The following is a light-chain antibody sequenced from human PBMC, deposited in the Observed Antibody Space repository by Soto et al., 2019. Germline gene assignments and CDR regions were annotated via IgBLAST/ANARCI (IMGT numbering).Light chain of an antibody. CDR2: GAS. J-gene: IGKJ1*01. Sequence: EIVMTQSPATLSVSPGERATLSCRASQSVGSNVAWYQQKPGQAPRLLIYGASSRATGIPARVSGSGSGTDFTLTISSLQSDDVGVYYCQPYNEKPPWTFGQGTKVDVK. CDR1: QSVGSN. V-gene: IGKV3-15*01. CDR3: QPYNEKPPWT.